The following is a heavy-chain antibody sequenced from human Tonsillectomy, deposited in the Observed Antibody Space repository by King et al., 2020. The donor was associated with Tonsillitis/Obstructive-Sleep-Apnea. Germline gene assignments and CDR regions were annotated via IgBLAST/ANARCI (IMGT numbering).Heavy chain of an antibody. V-gene: IGHV4-31*03. J-gene: IGHJ2*01. CDR1: GGSISSGGYY. D-gene: IGHD6-19*01. CDR3: ARKEGSSGWNQHWYFDL. CDR2: IHYSGST. Sequence: VQLQESGPGLVKPSQTLSLTCSVSGGSISSGGYYWSWIRQHPGKGLEWIGYIHYSGSTYYNPSLKSRVTISVDTSKNQFSLKLSSVTAADTAVYYCARKEGSSGWNQHWYFDLWGRGTLVTVSS.